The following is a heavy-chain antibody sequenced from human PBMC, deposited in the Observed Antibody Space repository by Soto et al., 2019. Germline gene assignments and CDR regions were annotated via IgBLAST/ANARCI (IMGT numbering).Heavy chain of an antibody. J-gene: IGHJ6*02. V-gene: IGHV4-59*01. CDR1: GGSISSYY. Sequence: SETLSLTCTVSGGSISSYYWSWIRQPPGKGLEWIGYIYYSGSANYNPSLKSRVTISVDTSKNQFSLNLSSVTAADTAVYYCASSNIAAAGFYYYGMDVWGRGTTVTVSS. CDR3: ASSNIAAAGFYYYGMDV. CDR2: IYYSGSA. D-gene: IGHD6-13*01.